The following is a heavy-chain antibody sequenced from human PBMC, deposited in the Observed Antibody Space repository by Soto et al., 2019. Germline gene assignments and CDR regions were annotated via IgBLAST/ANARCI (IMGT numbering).Heavy chain of an antibody. D-gene: IGHD4-17*01. Sequence: GSLRLSCAASGFTFSSYSMNWVRQAPGKGLEWVSSISSSSSYIYYADSVKGRFTISRDNAKTSLYLQMNSLRAEDTAVYYCARDMTTVVTDAFDIWGRGTMGTVAS. J-gene: IGHJ3*02. CDR3: ARDMTTVVTDAFDI. CDR2: ISSSSSYI. CDR1: GFTFSSYS. V-gene: IGHV3-21*01.